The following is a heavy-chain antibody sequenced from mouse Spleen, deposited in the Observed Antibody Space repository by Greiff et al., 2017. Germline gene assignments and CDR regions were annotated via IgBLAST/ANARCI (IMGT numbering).Heavy chain of an antibody. CDR2: ISGGGSYT. CDR3: ARHGGYFDY. V-gene: IGHV5-9-2*01. J-gene: IGHJ2*01. CDR1: GFTFSSYG. Sequence: EVKLVESGGGLVKPGGSLKLSCAASGFTFSSYGMSWVRQTPEKRLEWVATISGGGSYTYYPDSVKGRFTISSDNAKNNLYLQMSSLRSEDTALYYCARHGGYFDYWGQGTTLTVSS.